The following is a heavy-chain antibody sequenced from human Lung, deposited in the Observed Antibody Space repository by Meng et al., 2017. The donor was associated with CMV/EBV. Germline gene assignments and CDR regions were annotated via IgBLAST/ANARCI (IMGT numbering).Heavy chain of an antibody. CDR3: AKGYFDFRGSLYTHTDID. CDR1: GLTFTSYG. D-gene: IGHD3-3*01. V-gene: IGHV3-30*02. Sequence: KISXAASGLTFTSYGMHWVRPAPGKGLEWVAFLASAGTSIYYADSVKGRFTISRDTTKSTLSLQMNSLRAEDTAIYYCAKGYFDFRGSLYTHTDIDWXKGTXVTVSS. J-gene: IGHJ1*01. CDR2: LASAGTSI.